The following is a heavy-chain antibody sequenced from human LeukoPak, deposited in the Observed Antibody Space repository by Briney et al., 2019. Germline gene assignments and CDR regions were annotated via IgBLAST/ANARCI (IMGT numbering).Heavy chain of an antibody. CDR2: IKQDGSEK. D-gene: IGHD6-13*01. J-gene: IGHJ4*02. V-gene: IGHV3-7*02. CDR1: GFTFRSYW. CDR3: ASFIRQQLVHTDFDY. Sequence: AGSLRLSCAASGFTFRSYWMSWVRQAPGKGLEWVANIKQDGSEKYYVDSVKGRFTISRDNAKNSLYLQMNSLRAEDTAVYYCASFIRQQLVHTDFDYWGQGTLVTVSS.